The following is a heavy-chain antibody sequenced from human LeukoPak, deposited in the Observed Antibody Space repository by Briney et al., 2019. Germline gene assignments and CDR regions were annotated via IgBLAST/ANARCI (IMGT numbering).Heavy chain of an antibody. CDR3: ARRGQSTASSFDY. CDR2: FYYNGSP. CDR1: GGSISSSDLW. V-gene: IGHV4-39*01. Sequence: SETLSLTCSVSGGSISSSDLWWGWIRQPPGKGLEWITNFYYNGSPYYNPSLEGRVTISVDASKNQFSLKLSSVTAADTAMYYCARRGQSTASSFDYWGQGALGTVSS. J-gene: IGHJ4*02. D-gene: IGHD2-15*01.